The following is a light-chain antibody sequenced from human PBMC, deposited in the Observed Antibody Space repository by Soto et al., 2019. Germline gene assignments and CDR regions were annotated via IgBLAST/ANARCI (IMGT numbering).Light chain of an antibody. V-gene: IGLV1-44*01. CDR3: AAWDDSLNGRV. CDR1: SSNIGSNT. J-gene: IGLJ2*01. CDR2: SNN. Sequence: QSVLTQPPSASGTPGQWVTISCSGSSSNIGSNTVNWYQQLPGTAPKLLIYSNNQRPSGVPDRFSGSKSGTSASLAISGLQSEDEADYYCAAWDDSLNGRVFGGGTK.